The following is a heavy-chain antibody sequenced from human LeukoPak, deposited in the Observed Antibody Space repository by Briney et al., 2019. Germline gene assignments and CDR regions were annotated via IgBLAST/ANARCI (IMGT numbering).Heavy chain of an antibody. CDR3: ARDGYSSGWYVGWFDP. CDR1: GFTFSSYA. V-gene: IGHV3-30*04. CDR2: ISYVGSNK. J-gene: IGHJ5*02. D-gene: IGHD6-19*01. Sequence: PGRSLRLSCAASGFTFSSYAMHWVRQAPGKGLEWVAVISYVGSNKYYADSVKGRFTISRDNSKNTLYLQMNSLRAEDTAVYYCARDGYSSGWYVGWFDPWGQGTLVTVSS.